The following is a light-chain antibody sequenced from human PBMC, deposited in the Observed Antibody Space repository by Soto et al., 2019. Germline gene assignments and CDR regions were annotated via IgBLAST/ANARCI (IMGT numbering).Light chain of an antibody. CDR1: QSVSSSY. Sequence: EIVLTQSPGTLSLSPGERATLSCRASQSVSSSYLVWYQQKPGQAPRLLIYGASSRATGIPDRFSGSGSGTDFTITISILEPEDFAVYFCQQYGSSPLTFGGGTKVEIK. V-gene: IGKV3-20*01. J-gene: IGKJ4*01. CDR3: QQYGSSPLT. CDR2: GAS.